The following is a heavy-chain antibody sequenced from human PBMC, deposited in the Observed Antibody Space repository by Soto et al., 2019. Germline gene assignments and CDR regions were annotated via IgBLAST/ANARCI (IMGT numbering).Heavy chain of an antibody. CDR3: ARGRHFYAVDY. J-gene: IGHJ4*02. D-gene: IGHD3-10*01. V-gene: IGHV4-34*01. CDR1: GASFSGYY. Sequence: PSETLSLTCAVYGASFSGYYWSWIRQPPGKGLEWIGEMNYTGSTNYNPSLKSRVTISVDTSKNQFSLKLSSVTAADTAVYYCARGRHFYAVDYWGQGTLVTVSS. CDR2: MNYTGST.